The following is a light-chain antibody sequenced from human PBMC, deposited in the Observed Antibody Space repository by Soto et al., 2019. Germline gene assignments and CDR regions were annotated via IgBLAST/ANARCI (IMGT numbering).Light chain of an antibody. J-gene: IGLJ2*01. CDR3: SSYAGRNIVL. Sequence: QSVLTQPPSASGSPGQSVTIACTGTSSDVGGYKYVSWYQQHPGKAPKLMIYEVNKRPSGVPDRFSGSKSGHTASLTVSGLQADDGADYFCSSYAGRNIVLFGGGTKLTVL. V-gene: IGLV2-8*01. CDR1: SSDVGGYKY. CDR2: EVN.